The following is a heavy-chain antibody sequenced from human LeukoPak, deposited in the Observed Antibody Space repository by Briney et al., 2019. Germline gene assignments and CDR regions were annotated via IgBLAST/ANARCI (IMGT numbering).Heavy chain of an antibody. CDR2: IYHSGST. Sequence: SETLSLTCTVSGYSISSGYYWGWIRQPPGKGLEWIGSIYHSGSTYYNPSLKSRVTISVDTSKNQFSLKLTSVTAADTAVYYCARGPVMGAFDIWGQGTMVTVSS. CDR3: ARGPVMGAFDI. D-gene: IGHD3-16*01. CDR1: GYSISSGYY. V-gene: IGHV4-38-2*02. J-gene: IGHJ3*02.